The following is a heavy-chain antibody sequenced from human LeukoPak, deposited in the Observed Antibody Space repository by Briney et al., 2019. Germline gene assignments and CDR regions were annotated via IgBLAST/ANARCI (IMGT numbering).Heavy chain of an antibody. J-gene: IGHJ4*02. CDR2: MNPNSGNT. D-gene: IGHD1-26*01. CDR1: GYTFTSYD. Sequence: GASVKVSCKASGYTFTSYDINWVRQATGQGLEWMGWMNPNSGNTGYAQKFQGRVTMTRNTSISTAYMELSSLRSEDTAVYYCASFHPYSGSYDYWGQGTLVTVSS. CDR3: ASFHPYSGSYDY. V-gene: IGHV1-8*01.